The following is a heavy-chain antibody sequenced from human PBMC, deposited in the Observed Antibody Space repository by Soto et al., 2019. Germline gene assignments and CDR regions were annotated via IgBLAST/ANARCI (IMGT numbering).Heavy chain of an antibody. CDR3: ARDFSIAALDV. CDR2: INPNSGDT. V-gene: IGHV1-2*02. J-gene: IGHJ6*02. D-gene: IGHD6-6*01. Sequence: ASVKLSCTASGYTFTSYSLHWERHAPGQGLEWMGTINPNSGDTNYAQKFLGRVTMTRDTSISTAYMELSRLRSVDSAVYYCARDFSIAALDVWGQGTTVTVSS. CDR1: GYTFTSYS.